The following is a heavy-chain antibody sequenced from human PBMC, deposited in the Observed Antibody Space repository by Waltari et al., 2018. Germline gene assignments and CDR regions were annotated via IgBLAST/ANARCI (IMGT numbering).Heavy chain of an antibody. D-gene: IGHD3-10*01. Sequence: QVQLQESGPGLVKPSQTLSLTCTVSGGSISSGSYYWSWIRQPAGKGLEWIGRIYTSGSTYYTPSLKSLVTISVDTSKNQFSLKLSSVTAADTAVYYCARGVSRFGKYGMDVWGQGTTVTVSS. J-gene: IGHJ6*02. CDR2: IYTSGST. CDR1: GGSISSGSYY. CDR3: ARGVSRFGKYGMDV. V-gene: IGHV4-61*02.